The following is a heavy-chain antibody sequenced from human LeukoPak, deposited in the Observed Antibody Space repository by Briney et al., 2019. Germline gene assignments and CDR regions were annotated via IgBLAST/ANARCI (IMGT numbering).Heavy chain of an antibody. Sequence: GGSLRLSCAASGFTFSSYSMNWVRQAPGKGLEWVSGLTGNGRTTYYADSVKGRFTISRDNSNNTLYLQINSLRAEDTAVYYCAKVYGGYISHYYMDVWGKGTTVTVSS. CDR3: AKVYGGYISHYYMDV. V-gene: IGHV3-23*01. CDR2: LTGNGRTT. D-gene: IGHD5-12*01. J-gene: IGHJ6*03. CDR1: GFTFSSYS.